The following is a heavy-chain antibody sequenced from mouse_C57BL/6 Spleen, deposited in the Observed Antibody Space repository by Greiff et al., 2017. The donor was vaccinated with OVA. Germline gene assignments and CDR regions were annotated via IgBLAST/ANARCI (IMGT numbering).Heavy chain of an antibody. CDR3: ARHWGNYGAMDY. J-gene: IGHJ4*01. CDR2: ISSGGSDT. V-gene: IGHV5-6*01. Sequence: EVMLVESGGDLVKPGGSLKLSCAASGFTFSSYGMSWVRQTPDKRLEWVATISSGGSDTYYPDSVKGRFTISRDNATNTLYLQMSSLKSEDTAMYYCARHWGNYGAMDYWGQGTSVTVSS. CDR1: GFTFSSYG. D-gene: IGHD2-1*01.